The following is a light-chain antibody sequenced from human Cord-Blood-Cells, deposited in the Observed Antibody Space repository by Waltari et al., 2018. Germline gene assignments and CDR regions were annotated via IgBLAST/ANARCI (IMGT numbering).Light chain of an antibody. CDR3: QVWDSSSDHVV. J-gene: IGLJ2*01. CDR1: NIGSKS. CDR2: YDS. Sequence: YVLTQPPSVSVAPGKTARITCGGNNIGSKSVHWYQQKPGPAPVLVIYYDSDRPSGIPERFSGSNSGNTATLTISRVEAGDEADYYCQVWDSSSDHVVFGGGTKLTVL. V-gene: IGLV3-21*04.